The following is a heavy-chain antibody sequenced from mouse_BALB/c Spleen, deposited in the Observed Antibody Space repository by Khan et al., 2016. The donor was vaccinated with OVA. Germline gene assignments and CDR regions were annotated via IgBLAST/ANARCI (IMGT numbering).Heavy chain of an antibody. CDR1: GYSITSGYY. Sequence: VQLKQSGPGLVKPSQSLSLTCSVTGYSITSGYYWNWIRQFPGNKLEWMGYISYDGSNNYNPSLKNRISITRDTSKNQFFLKLNSVTTEDTATYYCALYYGSSYAMDYWGQGTSVTVSS. D-gene: IGHD1-1*01. CDR2: ISYDGSN. J-gene: IGHJ4*01. V-gene: IGHV3-6*02. CDR3: ALYYGSSYAMDY.